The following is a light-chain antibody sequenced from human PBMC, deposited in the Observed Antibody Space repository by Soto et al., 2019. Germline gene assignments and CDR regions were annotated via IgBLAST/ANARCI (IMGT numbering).Light chain of an antibody. CDR1: QSVSGSY. CDR3: QQYGNSPIT. J-gene: IGKJ5*01. V-gene: IGKV3-20*01. Sequence: EIVMTQSPATLSVSPGERVTLSCRASQSVSGSYLAWYQQKPGQAPRLLIYGASSRATGIPDRFSGSGSGTDFTLTISRLEPEDFAVYYCQQYGNSPITFGQGTRLEI. CDR2: GAS.